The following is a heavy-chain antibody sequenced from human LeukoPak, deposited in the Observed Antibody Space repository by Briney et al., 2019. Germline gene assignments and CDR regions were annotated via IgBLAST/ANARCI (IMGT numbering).Heavy chain of an antibody. V-gene: IGHV1-69*06. D-gene: IGHD3-10*01. CDR3: ARGQDAQYSYGSGSYSSFDY. CDR1: GSTFSSYA. J-gene: IGHJ4*02. CDR2: IIPIFATA. Sequence: ASVKVSCNASGSTFSSYAISWVRQAPRQGLEWMGGIIPIFATAHYAQKFQGRVTITADKSTSTAYMELSSLRSEDTAVYYCARGQDAQYSYGSGSYSSFDYWGQGTLVTVSS.